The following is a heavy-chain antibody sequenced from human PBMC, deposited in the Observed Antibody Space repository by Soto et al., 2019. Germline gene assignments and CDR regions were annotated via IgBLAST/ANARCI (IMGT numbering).Heavy chain of an antibody. V-gene: IGHV4-34*01. CDR3: ARVTVTEYYYYYYMDV. D-gene: IGHD4-4*01. Sequence: SETLSLTCAVYGGSFSGYYWSWIRQPPGKGLEWIGEINHSGSTNYNPSLKSRVTISVDTSKNQFSLKPSSVTAADTVVYYCARVTVTEYYYYYYMDVWGKGTTVTVSS. J-gene: IGHJ6*03. CDR1: GGSFSGYY. CDR2: INHSGST.